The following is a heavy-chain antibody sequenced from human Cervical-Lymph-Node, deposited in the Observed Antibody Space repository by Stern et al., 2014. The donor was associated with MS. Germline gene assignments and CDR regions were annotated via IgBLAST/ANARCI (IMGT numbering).Heavy chain of an antibody. CDR1: EFTFSNYW. D-gene: IGHD4-11*01. Sequence: EVQLVESGGGLVQPGGSLRLSCKVSEFTFSNYWMTWVRQAPGKGLAWLASINPDGSERYYVDSVKGRFTISRDNARNSLYLEISALGAEDTAVYFCARGVTTGVDFFDFWGQGTMVTVSS. V-gene: IGHV3-7*01. CDR3: ARGVTTGVDFFDF. CDR2: INPDGSER. J-gene: IGHJ3*01.